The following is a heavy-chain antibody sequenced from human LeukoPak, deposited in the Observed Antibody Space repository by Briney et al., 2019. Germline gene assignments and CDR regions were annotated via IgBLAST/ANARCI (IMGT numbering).Heavy chain of an antibody. J-gene: IGHJ4*02. Sequence: PGGSLRLSCRASGFTFSTYWMHWVRQTPGKGLVWVSRINSDGSSTNYADSVKGRFTISRDNAKNTVYLQMNSLRVEDTAVYYCARALSSDYWGQGTQVTVSS. CDR2: INSDGSST. CDR1: GFTFSTYW. V-gene: IGHV3-74*01. D-gene: IGHD2/OR15-2a*01. CDR3: ARALSSDY.